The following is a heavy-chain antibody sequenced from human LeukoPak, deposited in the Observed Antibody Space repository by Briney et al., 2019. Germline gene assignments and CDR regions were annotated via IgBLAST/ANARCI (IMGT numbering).Heavy chain of an antibody. CDR3: ARDIEFDILTGDGAFDI. CDR1: GFTLRRYW. CDR2: LSRDGSEQ. V-gene: IGHV3-7*01. D-gene: IGHD3-9*01. Sequence: PGGSLRLSCAASGFTLRRYWMNWVRQAPGKGLQWVAILSRDGSEQHYVDSVKGRFSISRDNAKNLLYLQMSSLRAEDTAVYYCARDIEFDILTGDGAFDIWGQGTMVTVSS. J-gene: IGHJ3*02.